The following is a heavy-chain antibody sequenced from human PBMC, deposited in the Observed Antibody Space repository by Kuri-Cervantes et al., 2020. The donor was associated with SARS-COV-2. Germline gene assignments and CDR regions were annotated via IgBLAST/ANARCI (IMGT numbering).Heavy chain of an antibody. Sequence: SQTLSLTCAVYGGSFSGYYWSWIRQPPGKGLEWIGEINHSGSTNYNPSLKSRVTISVDTSKNQFSLKLSSVTAADTAVYYCARSGAGSYYNYYYGMDVWGQGTTVTVSS. D-gene: IGHD3-10*01. CDR1: GGSFSGYY. CDR3: ARSGAGSYYNYYYGMDV. CDR2: INHSGST. V-gene: IGHV4-34*01. J-gene: IGHJ6*02.